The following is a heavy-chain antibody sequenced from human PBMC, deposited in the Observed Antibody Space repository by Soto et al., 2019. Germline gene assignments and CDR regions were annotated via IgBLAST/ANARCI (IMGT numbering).Heavy chain of an antibody. V-gene: IGHV4-34*01. J-gene: IGHJ4*02. Sequence: SETLSLTCAVYGGSFSGYYWSWIRQPPGKGLEWIGEINHSGSTNYNPSLKSRVTISVDTSKNQFSLKLSSVTAADTAVYYCARGTAIDYWGQGTLVTV. CDR3: ARGTAIDY. CDR2: INHSGST. CDR1: GGSFSGYY. D-gene: IGHD2-21*02.